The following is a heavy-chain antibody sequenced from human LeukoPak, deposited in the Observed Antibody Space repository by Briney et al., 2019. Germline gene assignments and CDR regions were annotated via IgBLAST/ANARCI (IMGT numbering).Heavy chain of an antibody. CDR1: GGSFSGYY. J-gene: IGHJ4*02. CDR2: INHSGST. Sequence: RASETQSLTCAGYGGSFSGYYWSWIRQPPGKGLEWIGEINHSGSTNYSPSLKSRVTISVDTSKNQFSLKLSSVTAADTAVYYCARIRFLEWFFDYWGQGTPVTVSS. V-gene: IGHV4-34*01. CDR3: ARIRFLEWFFDY. D-gene: IGHD3-3*01.